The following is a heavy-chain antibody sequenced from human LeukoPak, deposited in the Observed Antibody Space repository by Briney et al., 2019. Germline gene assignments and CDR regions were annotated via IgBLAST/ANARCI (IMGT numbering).Heavy chain of an antibody. CDR3: ARDMIVEGAFDY. V-gene: IGHV3-21*01. J-gene: IGHJ4*02. CDR2: ISSSSSYI. Sequence: GGSLRLSCAASGFTFSSYSMNWVRQAPGKGLEWVSSISSSSSYIYYADSVKGRFTISRDSAKNSLYLKMNSLRAEDTAVYYCARDMIVEGAFDYWGQGTLVTVSS. CDR1: GFTFSSYS. D-gene: IGHD3-22*01.